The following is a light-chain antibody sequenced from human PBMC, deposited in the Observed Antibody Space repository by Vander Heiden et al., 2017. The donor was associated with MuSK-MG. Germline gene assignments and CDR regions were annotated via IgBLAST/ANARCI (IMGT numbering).Light chain of an antibody. V-gene: IGLV3-19*01. Sequence: SSELTQDPAVSVALGQTVRITCQGDSLRSYYASWYQQKPGQPPVLVSYGKNNRPSGIPDRFAGSSSGTTALLTITGAQAEDEAYYYCNCRDSSGNLLFGGGTKLTVL. CDR3: NCRDSSGNLL. CDR1: SLRSYY. CDR2: GKN. J-gene: IGLJ2*01.